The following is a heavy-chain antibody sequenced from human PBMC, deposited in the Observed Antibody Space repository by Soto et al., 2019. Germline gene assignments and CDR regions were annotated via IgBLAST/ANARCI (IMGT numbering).Heavy chain of an antibody. D-gene: IGHD4-17*01. CDR3: ARGDGEGGRPHGY. V-gene: IGHV4-34*01. Sequence: SETLSLTCAVYGGSFSGYYWSWIRQPPGKGLEWIGEINHSGSTNYNPSLKSRVTISVDTSKNQFSLKLSSVTAADTAVYYCARGDGEGGRPHGYWGQGTPVTVSS. CDR2: INHSGST. J-gene: IGHJ4*02. CDR1: GGSFSGYY.